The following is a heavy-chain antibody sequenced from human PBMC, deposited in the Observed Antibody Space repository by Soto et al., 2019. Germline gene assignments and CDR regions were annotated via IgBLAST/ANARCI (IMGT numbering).Heavy chain of an antibody. CDR3: AKTFDNVDDFWSGYYIPPYYYYYMDV. J-gene: IGHJ6*03. CDR2: ISGSGGST. CDR1: GFTFSSYA. V-gene: IGHV3-23*01. D-gene: IGHD3-3*01. Sequence: GGSLRLSCAASGFTFSSYAMSWVRQAPGKGLEWVSAISGSGGSTYYADSVKGRFTISRDNSKNTLYLQMNSLRAEDTAVYYCAKTFDNVDDFWSGYYIPPYYYYYMDVWGKGTTVTVSS.